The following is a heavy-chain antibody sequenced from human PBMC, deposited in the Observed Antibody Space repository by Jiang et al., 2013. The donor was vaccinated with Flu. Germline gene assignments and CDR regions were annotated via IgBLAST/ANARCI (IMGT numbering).Heavy chain of an antibody. D-gene: IGHD6-19*01. CDR2: INHSGST. CDR1: GGSFSGYY. V-gene: IGHV4-34*01. J-gene: IGHJ4*02. CDR3: ARGSVAVAGNYFDY. Sequence: ARLLKPSETLSLTCAVYGGSFSGYYWSWIRQPPGKGLEWIGEINHSGSTNYNPSLKSRVTISVDTSKNQFSLKLSSVTAADTAVYYCARGSVAVAGNYFDYWGQGTLVTVSS.